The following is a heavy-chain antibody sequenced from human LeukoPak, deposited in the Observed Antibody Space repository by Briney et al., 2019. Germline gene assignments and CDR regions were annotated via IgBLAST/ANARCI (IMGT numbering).Heavy chain of an antibody. Sequence: GSLRLSCTGSGFTFGDYGMSWVRQAPGKGLEWVSSISSSSSYIYYADSVKGRFTISRDNAKSSLYQQMNSLRAEDTAVYYCARGWLIVGATIAFDIWGQGTMVTVSS. CDR2: ISSSSSYI. CDR1: GFTFGDYG. CDR3: ARGWLIVGATIAFDI. V-gene: IGHV3-21*01. D-gene: IGHD1-26*01. J-gene: IGHJ3*02.